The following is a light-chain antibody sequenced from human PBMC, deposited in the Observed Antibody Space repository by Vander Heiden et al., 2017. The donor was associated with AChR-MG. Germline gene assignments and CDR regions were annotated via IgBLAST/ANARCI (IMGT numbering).Light chain of an antibody. CDR1: SSDVGSYNL. CDR3: CSYAATTMLV. Sequence: SALTQPASVSGSPGQSITISCPGTSSDVGSYNLVSWYQQHPGKAPKLMMYEGTKRPSGVSNRFSGSKSGNTSSLTISGLQADDEADYYCCSYAATTMLVFGGGTKLTVL. CDR2: EGT. V-gene: IGLV2-23*01. J-gene: IGLJ3*02.